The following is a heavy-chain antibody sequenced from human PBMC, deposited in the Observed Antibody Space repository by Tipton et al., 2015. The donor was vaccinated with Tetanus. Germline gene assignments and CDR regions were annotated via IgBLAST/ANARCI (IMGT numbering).Heavy chain of an antibody. CDR3: ARVRIGATTDLDY. Sequence: TLSLTCTVSGGSITRNYWTWIRQPAGKGLEWIGRLYAPGITNYNPSLKSRVSMSVDTSKNQFSLRLSSGTAADTAVYYCARVRIGATTDLDYWGQGTLVTVSS. D-gene: IGHD5-12*01. CDR2: LYAPGIT. V-gene: IGHV4-4*07. J-gene: IGHJ4*02. CDR1: GGSITRNY.